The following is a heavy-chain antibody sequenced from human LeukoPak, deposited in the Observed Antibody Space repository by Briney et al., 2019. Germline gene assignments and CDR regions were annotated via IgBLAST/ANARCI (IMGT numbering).Heavy chain of an antibody. J-gene: IGHJ5*02. CDR1: GFTFTNYV. V-gene: IGHV3-23*01. CDR2: IGASGENT. CDR3: ARKPSYLNWFDP. Sequence: GGSLRLSCSASGFTFTNYVMTWVRQAPGRGLEWVSAIGASGENTFYADSVKGRFTISRDNSKNTLHLQMNSLRVEDTAVYYCARKPSYLNWFDPWGQGTLVTVSS.